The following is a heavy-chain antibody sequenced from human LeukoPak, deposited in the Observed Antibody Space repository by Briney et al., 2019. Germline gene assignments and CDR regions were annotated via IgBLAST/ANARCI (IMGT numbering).Heavy chain of an antibody. CDR1: GGSISSSNW. Sequence: SGTLSLTCAVSGGSISSSNWWGWVRQPPGKGLEWIGEIYHSGSTNYNPSLKSRVTISVDKSKNQFSLKLSSVTAADTAVYYCARQHYSNYGGYYGMDVWGQGTTVTVSS. J-gene: IGHJ6*02. V-gene: IGHV4-4*02. D-gene: IGHD4-11*01. CDR3: ARQHYSNYGGYYGMDV. CDR2: IYHSGST.